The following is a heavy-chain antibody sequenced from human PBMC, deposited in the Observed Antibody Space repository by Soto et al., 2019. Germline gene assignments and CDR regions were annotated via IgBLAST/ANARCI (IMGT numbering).Heavy chain of an antibody. CDR3: ARDNILGILYGGMNV. D-gene: IGHD3-3*01. CDR2: IYYSGST. CDR1: GGSISSGDSY. V-gene: IGHV4-30-4*01. Sequence: SETLSLTCTVSGGSISSGDSYWRWIRQPPGKRLEWIGYIYYSGSTYYKPSLKSRVTISVDTSKNQFSLKLSSVTAADTAVYYCARDNILGILYGGMNVWGQGTTVTVSS. J-gene: IGHJ6*02.